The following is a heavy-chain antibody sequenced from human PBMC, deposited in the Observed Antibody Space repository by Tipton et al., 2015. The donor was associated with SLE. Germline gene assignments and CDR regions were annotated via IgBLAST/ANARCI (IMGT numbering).Heavy chain of an antibody. V-gene: IGHV4-34*08. CDR2: INHSGTT. CDR3: ATGVSGSWYYFDY. CDR1: GFTVSSYS. D-gene: IGHD6-13*01. Sequence: LRLSCAASGFTVSSYSMSWIRQSPGKGLEWIGEINHSGTTKYNPSLKNRVTISEDTSKNQFSLRLTSVTAADTAIYYCATGVSGSWYYFDYWGQGTPVTVSS. J-gene: IGHJ4*02.